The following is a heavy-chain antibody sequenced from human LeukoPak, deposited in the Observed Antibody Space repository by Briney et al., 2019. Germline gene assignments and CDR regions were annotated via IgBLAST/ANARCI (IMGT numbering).Heavy chain of an antibody. CDR3: ARVSGYYDSSGYRTIFDY. CDR2: INPNSGGT. Sequence: ASVKVSCKASGYTSTGYYMHWVRQAPGQGLEWMGWINPNSGGTNYAQKFQGRVTMTRDTSISTAYMELSRLRSDDTAVYYCARVSGYYDSSGYRTIFDYWGQGTLVTVSS. J-gene: IGHJ4*02. CDR1: GYTSTGYY. D-gene: IGHD3-22*01. V-gene: IGHV1-2*02.